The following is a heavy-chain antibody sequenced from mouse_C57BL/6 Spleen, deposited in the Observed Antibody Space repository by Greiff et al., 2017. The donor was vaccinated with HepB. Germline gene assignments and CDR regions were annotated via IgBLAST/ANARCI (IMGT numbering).Heavy chain of an antibody. CDR3: AREGLYYGSSHAMDY. V-gene: IGHV1-52*01. Sequence: QVQLQQPGAELVRPGSSVKLSCKASGYTFTSYWMHWVKQRPIQGLEWIGNIDPSDSETHYNQKFKDKATLTVDKSSSTAYMQLSSLTPEDSAVYYCAREGLYYGSSHAMDYWGQGTSVTVSS. D-gene: IGHD1-1*01. J-gene: IGHJ4*01. CDR2: IDPSDSET. CDR1: GYTFTSYW.